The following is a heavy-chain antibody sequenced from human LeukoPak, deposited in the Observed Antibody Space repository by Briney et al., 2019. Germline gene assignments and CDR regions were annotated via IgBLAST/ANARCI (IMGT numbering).Heavy chain of an antibody. D-gene: IGHD3-9*01. Sequence: GGSLRLSCAASGSTFDDYTMHWVRQAPGKGLEWVSLISWDGGSTYYADSVKGRFTISRDNSKNSLYLQMNSLRTEDTALYYCAKEGGDDILTGYSGSWFDPWGQGTLVTVSS. CDR1: GSTFDDYT. V-gene: IGHV3-43*01. J-gene: IGHJ5*02. CDR2: ISWDGGST. CDR3: AKEGGDDILTGYSGSWFDP.